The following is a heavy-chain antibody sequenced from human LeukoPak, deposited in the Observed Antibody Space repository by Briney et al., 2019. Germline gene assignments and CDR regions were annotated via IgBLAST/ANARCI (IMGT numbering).Heavy chain of an antibody. D-gene: IGHD6-19*01. CDR3: ARDRGAVTDVFDY. CDR2: IRSSGTTI. V-gene: IGHV3-11*04. CDR1: GFTFSDYY. J-gene: IGHJ4*02. Sequence: PGGSLTLSCVASGFTFSDYYMSWIRQAPGKGLEWVSYIRSSGTTIHYADSVKGRFTISRDNAKNSLYLQMNSLRAEDTAVYYCARDRGAVTDVFDYWGQGTLVTVSS.